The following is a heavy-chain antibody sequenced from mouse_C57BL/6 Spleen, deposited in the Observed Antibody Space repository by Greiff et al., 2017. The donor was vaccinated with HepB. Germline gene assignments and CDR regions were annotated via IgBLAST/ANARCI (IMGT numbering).Heavy chain of an antibody. CDR2: ISGGGGNT. CDR3: ARPLYDGYPFAY. V-gene: IGHV5-9*01. Sequence: VQLKESGGGLVKPGGSLKLSCAASGFTFSSYTMSWVRQTPEKRLEWVATISGGGGNTYYPDSVKGRFTISRDNAKNTLYLQMSSLRSEDTALYYCARPLYDGYPFAYWGQGTLVTVSA. D-gene: IGHD2-3*01. CDR1: GFTFSSYT. J-gene: IGHJ3*01.